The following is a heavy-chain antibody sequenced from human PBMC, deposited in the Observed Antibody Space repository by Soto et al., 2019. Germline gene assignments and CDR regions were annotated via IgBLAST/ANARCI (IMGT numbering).Heavy chain of an antibody. Sequence: ASVKVSCKASGYSFTDCHMHWVRQARGQGLEWLGRINPKSGGTSTAQKFQGWVTMTRDRSISTVYMELTRLRSDDTAVYFCARGHSTDCSNGVCSFFYNHEMDVWGQGTTVTVS. CDR3: ARGHSTDCSNGVCSFFYNHEMDV. J-gene: IGHJ6*02. V-gene: IGHV1-2*04. D-gene: IGHD2-8*01. CDR1: GYSFTDCH. CDR2: INPKSGGT.